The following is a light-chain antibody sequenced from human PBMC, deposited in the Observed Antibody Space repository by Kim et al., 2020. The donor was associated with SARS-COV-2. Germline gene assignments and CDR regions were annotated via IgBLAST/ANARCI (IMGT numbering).Light chain of an antibody. CDR3: QQSYSTPYT. V-gene: IGKV1-39*01. J-gene: IGKJ2*01. CDR2: AAS. CDR1: QSISSY. Sequence: SATVRDRVTITCRASQSISSYLNWYQQKPGKAPKLLIYAASSLQSGVPSRFSGSGSRTDFTLTISSLQPEDVATYYCQQSYSTPYTFGQGTKLEI.